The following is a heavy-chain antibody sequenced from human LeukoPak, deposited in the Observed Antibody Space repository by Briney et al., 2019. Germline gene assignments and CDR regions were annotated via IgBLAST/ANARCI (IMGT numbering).Heavy chain of an antibody. D-gene: IGHD3-22*01. Sequence: PGGSLRLSCAASGFTFSSYGMSWVRQAPGKGLEWVSAISGSGGSTYYADSVKGRFTISRDNSKNTLYLQMNSLRAEDTAVYYCAKDWRLNYYDSSGYYTLDYWGQGTLVTVSS. CDR3: AKDWRLNYYDSSGYYTLDY. V-gene: IGHV3-23*01. CDR2: ISGSGGST. CDR1: GFTFSSYG. J-gene: IGHJ4*02.